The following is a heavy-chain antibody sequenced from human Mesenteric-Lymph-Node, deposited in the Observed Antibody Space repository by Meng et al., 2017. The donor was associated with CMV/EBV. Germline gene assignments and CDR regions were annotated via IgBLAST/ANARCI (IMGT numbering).Heavy chain of an antibody. CDR3: AREGHGSGPNYYYYYGLDV. D-gene: IGHD3-10*01. Sequence: GSLRLSCTVSGGSIGNFYWSWIRQSPGKGLEWIGYVYYSGTTNYNPSLMSRVTMSVDTSKNQFSLKLTYVTSADTAVYYCAREGHGSGPNYYYYYGLDVWGQGTTVTVSS. CDR2: VYYSGTT. J-gene: IGHJ6*02. V-gene: IGHV4-59*01. CDR1: GGSIGNFY.